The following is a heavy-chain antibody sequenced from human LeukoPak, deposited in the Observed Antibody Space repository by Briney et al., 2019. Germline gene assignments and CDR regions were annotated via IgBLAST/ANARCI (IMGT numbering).Heavy chain of an antibody. CDR3: ARKSGYARDY. D-gene: IGHD5-12*01. Sequence: SETLSLTCAVYADSFSGYFWNWIRQPPGKGLEWIGDINHSGSTTNYNPSLKSRITMSVDTSKNQFSLKLTSVTAADTAVYYCARKSGYARDYWGQGNLVIVSS. V-gene: IGHV4-34*01. J-gene: IGHJ4*02. CDR1: ADSFSGYF. CDR2: INHSGSTT.